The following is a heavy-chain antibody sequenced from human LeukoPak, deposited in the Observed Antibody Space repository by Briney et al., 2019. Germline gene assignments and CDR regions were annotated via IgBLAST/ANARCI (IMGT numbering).Heavy chain of an antibody. J-gene: IGHJ5*02. CDR1: GGSISSYY. D-gene: IGHD3-3*01. CDR2: IYYSGST. V-gene: IGHV4-59*01. CDR3: ARGFTIFGVPPSLWFDP. Sequence: SETLSLTCTVSGGSISSYYWSWIRQPAGKGLEWIGSIYYSGSTYYNPSLKSRITVSLDTSKNQFSLKLSSVTAADTAVYYCARGFTIFGVPPSLWFDPWGQGTLVTVSS.